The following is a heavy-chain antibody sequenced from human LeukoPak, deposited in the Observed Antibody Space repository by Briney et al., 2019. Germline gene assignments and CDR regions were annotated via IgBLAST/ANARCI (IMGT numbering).Heavy chain of an antibody. Sequence: GGSLRLSCAASGFTVNSNYMSWVRQAPGKGLEWVSVIYRGGSTYYADSVKGRFTISRDNSKNTLYLQMNSLRAEDTAVYYCARGIGYYGSGRYHLDSWGHGTLVTVSS. CDR3: ARGIGYYGSGRYHLDS. D-gene: IGHD3-10*01. CDR1: GFTVNSNY. J-gene: IGHJ5*01. CDR2: IYRGGST. V-gene: IGHV3-53*01.